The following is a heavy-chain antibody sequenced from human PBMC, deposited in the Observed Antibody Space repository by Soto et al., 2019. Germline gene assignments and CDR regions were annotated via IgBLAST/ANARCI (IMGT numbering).Heavy chain of an antibody. Sequence: ETLSLTCAVYGGSFSGYYWSWIRQPPGKGLEWVSAISGSGGSTYYADSVKGRFTISRDNSKNTLYLQMNSLRAEDTAVYYCAKDGIGYYDFWSGSRFDYWGQGTLVTVSS. CDR3: AKDGIGYYDFWSGSRFDY. J-gene: IGHJ4*02. CDR2: ISGSGGST. D-gene: IGHD3-3*01. CDR1: GGSFSGYY. V-gene: IGHV3-23*01.